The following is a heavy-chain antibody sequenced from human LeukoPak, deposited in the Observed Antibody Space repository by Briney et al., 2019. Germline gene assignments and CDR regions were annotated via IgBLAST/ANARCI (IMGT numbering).Heavy chain of an antibody. D-gene: IGHD2-8*01. V-gene: IGHV1-69*04. CDR3: ARDSCTNGVCYPYYYMDV. J-gene: IGHJ6*03. CDR2: IIPILGIA. CDR1: GGTFSGYT. Sequence: SVKVSCKASGGTFSGYTIIWVRQAPGQGLEWMGRIIPILGIANYAQKFQGRVTITADKSTSTAYMELSSLRSEDTAVYYCARDSCTNGVCYPYYYMDVWGKGTTVTVSS.